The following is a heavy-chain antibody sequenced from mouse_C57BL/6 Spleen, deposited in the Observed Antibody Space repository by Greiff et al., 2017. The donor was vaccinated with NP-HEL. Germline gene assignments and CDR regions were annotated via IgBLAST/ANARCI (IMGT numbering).Heavy chain of an antibody. Sequence: EVKLMEPGPGLVKPSQSLSLTCSVTGYSITSGYYWNWIRQFPGNKLEWMGYISYDGSNNYNPSLKNRNSITRDTSKNQFFLKLNSVTTEDTAAYYCARVDSNYLAWFAYWGQGTLVTVSA. CDR1: GYSITSGYY. CDR3: ARVDSNYLAWFAY. CDR2: ISYDGSN. V-gene: IGHV3-6*01. J-gene: IGHJ3*01. D-gene: IGHD2-5*01.